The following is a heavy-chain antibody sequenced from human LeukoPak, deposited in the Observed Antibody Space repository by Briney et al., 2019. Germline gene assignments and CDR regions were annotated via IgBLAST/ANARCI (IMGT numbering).Heavy chain of an antibody. CDR2: VYYSGST. Sequence: TSETLSLTCTVSGDPISSYGDYSNYKWTWVRQPPGKGLEWIGYVYYSGSTNYNPSLKSRVTISVDTSKNQLSLKLTSVTAADTAIYYCAREYSGFDYWGQGTLVTVSS. CDR1: GDPISSYGDYSNYK. J-gene: IGHJ4*02. V-gene: IGHV4-61*01. CDR3: AREYSGFDY. D-gene: IGHD5-12*01.